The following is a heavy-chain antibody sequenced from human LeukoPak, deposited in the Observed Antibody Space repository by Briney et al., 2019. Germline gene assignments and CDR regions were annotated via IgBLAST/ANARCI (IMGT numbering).Heavy chain of an antibody. J-gene: IGHJ4*02. D-gene: IGHD3-10*01. V-gene: IGHV1-2*04. CDR1: GYTFTGYY. CDR3: ARGRHYYGSGSYLV. CDR2: INPNSGGT. Sequence: ASVKVSCKASGYTFTGYYMHWVRQAPGQGLEWMGWINPNSGGTNYAQKFQGWVTMTRDTSISTAYMELSRLRSDDTAVYYCARGRHYYGSGSYLVWGQGTLVTVSS.